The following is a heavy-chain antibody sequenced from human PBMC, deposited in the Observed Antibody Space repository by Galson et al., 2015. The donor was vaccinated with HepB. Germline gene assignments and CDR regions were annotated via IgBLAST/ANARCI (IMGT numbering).Heavy chain of an antibody. D-gene: IGHD6-6*01. J-gene: IGHJ4*02. CDR3: TRWAGGSSGFGY. CDR2: IRSKAYGGTT. CDR1: GFTFGDYA. Sequence: SLRLSCAASGFTFGDYAMNWFRQAPGKGLEWVGLIRSKAYGGTTEYAASVKGRFIISRDNSKNIAYLQMNSLQTEDTAVYYCTRWAGGSSGFGYWGQGTLVTVSS. V-gene: IGHV3-49*03.